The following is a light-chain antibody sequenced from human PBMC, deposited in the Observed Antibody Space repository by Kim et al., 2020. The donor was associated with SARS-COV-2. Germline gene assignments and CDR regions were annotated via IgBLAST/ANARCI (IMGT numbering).Light chain of an antibody. Sequence: SGSPGERATLSCRASQSVSSNLAWYQQKPGQAPRLLIYGASTRATGIPARFSGSGSGTEFALTISSLQSEDFAVYYCQQYNNLPYTFGQGTKLEI. J-gene: IGKJ2*01. V-gene: IGKV3-15*01. CDR3: QQYNNLPYT. CDR1: QSVSSN. CDR2: GAS.